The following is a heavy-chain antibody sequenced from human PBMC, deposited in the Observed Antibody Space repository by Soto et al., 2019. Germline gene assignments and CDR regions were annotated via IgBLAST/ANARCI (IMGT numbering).Heavy chain of an antibody. V-gene: IGHV3-7*01. CDR2: IKQDGSEK. J-gene: IGHJ4*02. Sequence: GGSLRLSCAASGFTFSSYWMSWVRQAPGKGLEWVANIKQDGSEKYYVDSVKGRFTISRDNAKNSLYLQMNSLRAEDTAVYYCARGGNFTIFVRASLDYWGQGTLVTVSS. D-gene: IGHD3-3*01. CDR1: GFTFSSYW. CDR3: ARGGNFTIFVRASLDY.